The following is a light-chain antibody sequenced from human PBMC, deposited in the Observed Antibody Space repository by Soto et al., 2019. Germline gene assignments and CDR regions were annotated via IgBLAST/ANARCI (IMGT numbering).Light chain of an antibody. Sequence: EIVLTQSPGTLSLSPGERATLSCRASQSVSSSYFAWYQQKPGPAPSLLIYGASSRATGIPDRFSGSGSGTDFTLTISRLEPEEFAVYYCQQYGSSWRTFGQGTKVEIK. V-gene: IGKV3-20*01. CDR2: GAS. CDR3: QQYGSSWRT. CDR1: QSVSSSY. J-gene: IGKJ1*01.